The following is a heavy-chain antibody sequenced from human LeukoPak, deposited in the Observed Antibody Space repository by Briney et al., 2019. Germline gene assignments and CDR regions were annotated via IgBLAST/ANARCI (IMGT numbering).Heavy chain of an antibody. V-gene: IGHV3-48*03. D-gene: IGHD3-22*01. CDR2: ISSSGSTI. CDR1: GFTFSSYE. CDR3: ARSTYYYGSSGFNYAAFDI. Sequence: GGSLRLSCAASGFTFSSYEMNWVRQAPGKGLEWVSYISSSGSTIYYADSVKGRFTISRDNAKNSLYLQMNSLRAEDTAVYYCARSTYYYGSSGFNYAAFDIWGQGTMVTVSS. J-gene: IGHJ3*02.